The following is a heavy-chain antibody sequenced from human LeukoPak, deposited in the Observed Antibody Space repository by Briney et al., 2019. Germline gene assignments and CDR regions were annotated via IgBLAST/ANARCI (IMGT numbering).Heavy chain of an antibody. V-gene: IGHV4-38-2*02. Sequence: PSETLSLTCTVSGYSISSGYYWGWIRQPPGKGLEWIGSIYHSGGTYYNPSLKSRVTISVDTSKNQFSLKLSSVTAADTAVYYCARGDSSGFFDYWGQGTLVTVSS. D-gene: IGHD3-22*01. CDR3: ARGDSSGFFDY. CDR2: IYHSGGT. J-gene: IGHJ4*02. CDR1: GYSISSGYY.